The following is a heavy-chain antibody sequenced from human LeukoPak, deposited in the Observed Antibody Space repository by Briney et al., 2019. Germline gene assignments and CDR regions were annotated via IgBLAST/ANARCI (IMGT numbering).Heavy chain of an antibody. CDR1: GYSISSGYY. J-gene: IGHJ5*02. V-gene: IGHV4-38-2*02. CDR3: ARVPGPNWFDP. CDR2: MYHSGNT. Sequence: PSETLSLTCIVSGYSISSGYYWGWIRQPPGKGLEWIGSMYHSGNTYYNPSLKSRVTISVDTSKNQFSLKLSSVTAADTAVYYCARVPGPNWFDPWGQGTLVTVSS.